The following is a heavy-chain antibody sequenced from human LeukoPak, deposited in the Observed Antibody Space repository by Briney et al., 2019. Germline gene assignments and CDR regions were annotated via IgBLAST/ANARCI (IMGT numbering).Heavy chain of an antibody. Sequence: GASVKVSCRGFGYNFTNYGISWVRQAPGQRLEWMGWISGYNGNTDYAQKFQARVTMTTDTSTSKGYLVLRSLRSDDTAVYYCARAGRLKSGSNIYWGRGTLVTVSS. CDR1: GYNFTNYG. CDR3: ARAGRLKSGSNIY. V-gene: IGHV1-18*01. D-gene: IGHD1-26*01. CDR2: ISGYNGNT. J-gene: IGHJ4*02.